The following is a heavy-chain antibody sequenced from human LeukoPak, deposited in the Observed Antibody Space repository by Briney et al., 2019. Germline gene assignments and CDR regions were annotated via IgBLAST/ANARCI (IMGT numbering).Heavy chain of an antibody. CDR3: AKGSYSFDY. CDR2: ISYDGSNK. V-gene: IGHV3-30*18. Sequence: PGGSLRLSCAASGFTFNSYGMHWVRQAPGKGLEWVAVISYDGSNKYYADSVKGRFTISRDNSKNTLYLQMNSLRAEDTAVYYCAKGSYSFDYWGQGTLVTVSS. CDR1: GFTFNSYG. J-gene: IGHJ4*02. D-gene: IGHD1-26*01.